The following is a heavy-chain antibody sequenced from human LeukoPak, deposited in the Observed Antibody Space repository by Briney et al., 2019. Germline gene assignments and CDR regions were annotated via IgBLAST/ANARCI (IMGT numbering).Heavy chain of an antibody. D-gene: IGHD3-10*01. CDR1: GFTFSSYA. CDR2: ISYDGSKK. CDR3: ARDMGDYYYYGMDV. V-gene: IGHV3-30-3*01. J-gene: IGHJ6*02. Sequence: GRSLRLSCAASGFTFSSYAMHWVRQAPGKGLEWVAVISYDGSKKYYADSLKGRFTISRDNSKNTLYLQMNSLRAEGTAVYYCARDMGDYYYYGMDVWGQGTTVTASS.